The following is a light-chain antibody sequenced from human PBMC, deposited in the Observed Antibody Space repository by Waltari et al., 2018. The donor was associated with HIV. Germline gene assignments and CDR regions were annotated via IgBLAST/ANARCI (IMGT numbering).Light chain of an antibody. CDR2: WAS. CDR1: LSVSHPSNNKNY. V-gene: IGKV4-1*01. J-gene: IGKJ4*01. Sequence: DLLMTQFPDSLAVSVGETATTTVESQLSVSHPSNNKNYLAWYQQKPGQPPKLLISWASTRESGVPDRFSGSGSGTDFTLTITSLQAEDVAVYYCQQYYTTPLTFGGGTKVEIK. CDR3: QQYYTTPLT.